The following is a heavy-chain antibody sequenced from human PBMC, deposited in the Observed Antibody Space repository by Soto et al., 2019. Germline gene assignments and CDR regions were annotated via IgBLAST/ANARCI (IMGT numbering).Heavy chain of an antibody. V-gene: IGHV4-30-2*01. CDR2: IYHSGST. CDR3: ARCGRGATGFDY. CDR1: GGSISSGGYS. J-gene: IGHJ4*02. Sequence: SETLSLTCAVSGGSISSGGYSWSWIRQPPGKGLEWIGYIYHSGSTYYNPSLKSRVTISVDRSKNQFSLKLSSVTAADTAVYYWARCGRGATGFDYWGQGTLVTVSS. D-gene: IGHD1-26*01.